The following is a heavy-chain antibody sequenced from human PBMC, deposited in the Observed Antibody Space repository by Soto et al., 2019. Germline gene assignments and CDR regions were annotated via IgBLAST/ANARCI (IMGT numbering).Heavy chain of an antibody. CDR1: GGSISSGGYY. CDR2: IYYSGST. Sequence: ASETLSLTCTVSGGSISSGGYYWSWIRQHPGKGLEWIGYIYYSGSTYYNPSPKSRVTISVDTSKNQFSLKLSSVTAADTAVYYCARKKEVLFDPWGQGTLVTVSS. CDR3: ARKKEVLFDP. J-gene: IGHJ5*02. V-gene: IGHV4-31*03.